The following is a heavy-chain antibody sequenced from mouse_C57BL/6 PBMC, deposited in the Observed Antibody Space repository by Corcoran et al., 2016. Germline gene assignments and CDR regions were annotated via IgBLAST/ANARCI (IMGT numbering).Heavy chain of an antibody. Sequence: EVQLLESGGGLVQPGGSLRLSCAASGFTFSSYAMSWVRQAPGKGLEWVSAISGRGGGKYSADSVKGWFTISRDNSKNTLYLQMNGLSAEDTAVYYCAKIRLGELSIVDYWGQGTLVTVSS. J-gene: IGHJ4*01. V-gene: IGHV5-9*04. D-gene: IGHD2-12*01. CDR2: ISGRGGGK. CDR3: AKIRLGELSIVDY. CDR1: GFTFSSYA.